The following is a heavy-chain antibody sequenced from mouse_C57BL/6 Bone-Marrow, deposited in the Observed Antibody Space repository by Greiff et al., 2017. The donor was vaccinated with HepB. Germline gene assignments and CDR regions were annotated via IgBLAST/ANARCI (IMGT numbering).Heavy chain of an antibody. Sequence: VQLQQSGAELARPGASVKLSCKASGYTFTSYGISWVKQRTGQGLEWIGEIYPRSGNTYYNEKFKGKATLTADKSSSTAYMELRSLTSEDSAVYFCARSRGSSHFDYWGQGTTLTVSS. V-gene: IGHV1-81*01. CDR1: GYTFTSYG. CDR2: IYPRSGNT. J-gene: IGHJ2*01. CDR3: ARSRGSSHFDY. D-gene: IGHD1-1*01.